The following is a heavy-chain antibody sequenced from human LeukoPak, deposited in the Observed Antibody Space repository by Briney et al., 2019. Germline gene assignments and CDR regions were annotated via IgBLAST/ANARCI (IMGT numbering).Heavy chain of an antibody. V-gene: IGHV1-69*05. J-gene: IGHJ1*01. CDR2: IIPIFGTA. D-gene: IGHD4-17*01. Sequence: SVKVSCKASGGTFSSYAISWVRQAPGQGLERMGGIIPIFGTANYAQKFQGRVTITTDESTSTAYMELSSLRSEDTAIYYCARGPPDVTVTQSEYLRHWGQGTLVTVSS. CDR1: GGTFSSYA. CDR3: ARGPPDVTVTQSEYLRH.